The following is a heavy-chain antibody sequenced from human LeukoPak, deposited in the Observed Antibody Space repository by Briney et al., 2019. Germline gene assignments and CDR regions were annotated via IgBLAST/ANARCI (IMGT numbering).Heavy chain of an antibody. Sequence: PSETLSLTCAVYGGSFSGYYWSWIRQPPGKGLEWIGEINLSGSTNYNPSLKSRVTISVDTSKNQFSLKLSSVTAADTAVYYCARGDRQAKYYYDSSGYYYGFDYWGQGTLVTVSS. V-gene: IGHV4-34*01. CDR3: ARGDRQAKYYYDSSGYYYGFDY. J-gene: IGHJ4*02. CDR2: INLSGST. CDR1: GGSFSGYY. D-gene: IGHD3-22*01.